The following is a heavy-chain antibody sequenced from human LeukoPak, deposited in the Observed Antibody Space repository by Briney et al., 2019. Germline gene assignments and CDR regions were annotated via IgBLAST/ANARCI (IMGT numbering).Heavy chain of an antibody. D-gene: IGHD2-2*03. V-gene: IGHV3-23*01. Sequence: GGSLRLSCAASGFTFSSYAMSWVRQAPGKGLEWVSAISGSGGSTYYADSVKGRFTISRDNSKNTLYLQMNSLRAEDTDGYYCAKQRNGYCSSTSCYANYFDYWGQGTLVTVSS. J-gene: IGHJ4*02. CDR3: AKQRNGYCSSTSCYANYFDY. CDR2: ISGSGGST. CDR1: GFTFSSYA.